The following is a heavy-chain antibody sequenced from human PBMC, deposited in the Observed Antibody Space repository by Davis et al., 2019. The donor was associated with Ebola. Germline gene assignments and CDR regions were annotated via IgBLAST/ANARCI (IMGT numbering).Heavy chain of an antibody. Sequence: PGGSLRLSCAASGFTYSSYAINWVRQAPGKGLEWVSSVTGSGLTTYYADSVKGRFTISRDNSKNTLYLQMNSLRAEDTAVYYCAKGRRAPVLIEPDYWGQGTLVTVSS. V-gene: IGHV3-23*01. CDR3: AKGRRAPVLIEPDY. D-gene: IGHD1-14*01. CDR1: GFTYSSYA. J-gene: IGHJ4*02. CDR2: VTGSGLTT.